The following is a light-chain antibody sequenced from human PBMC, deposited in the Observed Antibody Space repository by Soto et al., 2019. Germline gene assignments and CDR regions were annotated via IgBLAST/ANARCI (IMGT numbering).Light chain of an antibody. CDR3: QQRSNWLWT. Sequence: IVLTQSPATLSLSPGERATLSCRASQSVSSYLAWYQQKPGQAPRLLIYDASNRATGIPARFSGSGSGTDFTLTISSLEPEDFAVYYCQQRSNWLWTFGQGTKV. J-gene: IGKJ1*01. CDR2: DAS. CDR1: QSVSSY. V-gene: IGKV3-11*01.